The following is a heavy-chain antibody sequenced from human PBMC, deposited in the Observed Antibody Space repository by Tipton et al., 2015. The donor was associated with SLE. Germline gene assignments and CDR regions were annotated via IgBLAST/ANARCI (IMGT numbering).Heavy chain of an antibody. CDR1: GASLSSDDY. CDR2: IYTTGST. V-gene: IGHV4-4*07. Sequence: TLSLTCTVSGASLSSDDYWSWIRQSAGKGLEWIGRIYTTGSTHYNPSLQSRVSMSVDRSRNQFSLRLTSMTAADTALYYCAREVGVVATGWFDPWGQGTLVTVSS. D-gene: IGHD1-26*01. J-gene: IGHJ5*02. CDR3: AREVGVVATGWFDP.